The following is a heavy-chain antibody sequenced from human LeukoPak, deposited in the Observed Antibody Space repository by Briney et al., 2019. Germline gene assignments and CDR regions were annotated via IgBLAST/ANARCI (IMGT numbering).Heavy chain of an antibody. D-gene: IGHD6-19*01. V-gene: IGHV4-59*08. CDR3: VRRDPGWNYFDY. Sequence: SETLSLTCAVSGGSINSHYWGWIRQPPEKGLQWIGDIFYTGKNNYNPSLKSRVTISLDTSKDHLSLHLTSVLAADTAIYYCVRRDPGWNYFDYWGQGILVTVSS. CDR2: IFYTGKN. J-gene: IGHJ4*02. CDR1: GGSINSHY.